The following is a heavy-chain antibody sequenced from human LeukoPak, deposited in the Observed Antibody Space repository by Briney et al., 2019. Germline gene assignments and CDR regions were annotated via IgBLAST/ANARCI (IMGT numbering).Heavy chain of an antibody. CDR3: ARDSVVVPAAIGSSGWPVGDY. D-gene: IGHD2-2*02. CDR1: GFIFSDYY. V-gene: IGHV3-11*06. J-gene: IGHJ4*02. CDR2: ISSSSGYK. Sequence: GGSLRLSCAASGFIFSDYYMSWIRQTPEKGLEWLSYISSSSGYKNYADSLKGRFTISRDNAKNSVYLQMNSLSAEDTAVYYCARDSVVVPAAIGSSGWPVGDYWGQGTLVTVSS.